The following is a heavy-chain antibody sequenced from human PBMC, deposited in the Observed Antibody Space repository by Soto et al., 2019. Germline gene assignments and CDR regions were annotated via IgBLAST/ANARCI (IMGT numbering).Heavy chain of an antibody. V-gene: IGHV4-59*01. Sequence: PSETLSLTCTVSGGSISSYYWSWIRQPPGKGMEWIGYIYDSGSTNYNPSLKSRLTISVDTSKNQFSLKLSSVTAADTAVYYCARGGSSSDFDWYFDLWGRGSLVTVSS. CDR1: GGSISSYY. D-gene: IGHD6-13*01. J-gene: IGHJ2*01. CDR2: IYDSGST. CDR3: ARGGSSSDFDWYFDL.